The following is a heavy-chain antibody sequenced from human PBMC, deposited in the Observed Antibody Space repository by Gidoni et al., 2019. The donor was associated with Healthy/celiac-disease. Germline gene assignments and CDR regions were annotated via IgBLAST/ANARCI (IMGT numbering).Heavy chain of an antibody. V-gene: IGHV3-9*01. CDR1: GCTFDDYA. CDR2: ISWNSGSI. J-gene: IGHJ6*03. CDR3: AKGRYYYYYMDV. Sequence: EVQLVESGGGLVQHGRSLRLSCAASGCTFDDYAMHWVRQAPGKGLGWVSGISWNSGSIGYADSVKGRFTISRDNAKNSLYLQMNSLRAEDTALYYCAKGRYYYYYMDVWGKGTTVTVSS.